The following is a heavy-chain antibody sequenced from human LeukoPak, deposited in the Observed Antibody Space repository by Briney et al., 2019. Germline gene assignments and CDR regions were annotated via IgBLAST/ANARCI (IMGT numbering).Heavy chain of an antibody. CDR2: ISSSGSII. CDR3: AKVAESGSYYFDS. Sequence: PGGSLRLSCTTSGFIFSDYYMSWIRQAPGKGLEWVSYISSSGSIIYYADSVKGRFTISRDNAKNSLYLQMNSLRAEDTALYYCAKVAESGSYYFDSWGQGILVTVSS. CDR1: GFIFSDYY. D-gene: IGHD1-26*01. V-gene: IGHV3-11*01. J-gene: IGHJ4*02.